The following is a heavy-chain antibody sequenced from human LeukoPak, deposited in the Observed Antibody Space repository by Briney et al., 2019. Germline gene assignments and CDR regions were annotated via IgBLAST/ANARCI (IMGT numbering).Heavy chain of an antibody. D-gene: IGHD6-13*01. CDR3: AKDYEYNSNTWYFH. V-gene: IGHV3-23*01. CDR1: GFTFNKFA. CDR2: IIENGAET. J-gene: IGHJ4*02. Sequence: GGSLRLSCAASGFTFNKFAMSWVRQAPGKGLEWVSGIIENGAETYYADSVRGRFTISRDNSKNTLYLQMNSLRAEDTAVYYCAKDYEYNSNTWYFHWGRGTLVSVSS.